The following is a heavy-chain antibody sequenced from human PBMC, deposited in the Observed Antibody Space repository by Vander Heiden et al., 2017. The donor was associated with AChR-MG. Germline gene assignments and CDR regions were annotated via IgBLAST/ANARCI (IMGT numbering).Heavy chain of an antibody. J-gene: IGHJ6*02. CDR2: IYYSGST. CDR1: GGSISSGGYY. V-gene: IGHV4-31*03. Sequence: QVQLQESGPGLVKPSQTLSLTCTVSGGSISSGGYYWSWIRQHPGKGLEWIGYIYYSGSTYYNPSLKSRVTISVDTSKNQFSLKLSSVTAADTAVYYCARESPSDYYYGMDVWGQGTTVTVSS. CDR3: ARESPSDYYYGMDV.